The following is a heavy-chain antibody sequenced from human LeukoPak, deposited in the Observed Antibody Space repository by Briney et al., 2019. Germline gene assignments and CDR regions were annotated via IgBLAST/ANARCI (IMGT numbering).Heavy chain of an antibody. CDR3: ALTLVRYSYEDY. Sequence: PSETLSLTCTVSGGPISSYYWSWIRQPAGKGLEWIGRIYTSGSTNYNPSLKSRVTMSVDTSKNQFSLKLSSVTAADTAVYYCALTLVRYSYEDYWGQGTLVTVSS. V-gene: IGHV4-4*07. J-gene: IGHJ4*02. D-gene: IGHD5-18*01. CDR2: IYTSGST. CDR1: GGPISSYY.